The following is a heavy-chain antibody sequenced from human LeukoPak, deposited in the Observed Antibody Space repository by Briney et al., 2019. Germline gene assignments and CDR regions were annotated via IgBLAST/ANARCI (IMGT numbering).Heavy chain of an antibody. CDR3: SRGNACNQGTFDY. Sequence: SQTLSLTCAISGDSVSSNSAGWNWIRQSPSRGLEWLGRTYYWSKWYNDYAVSVRSRITIDPDTSKNQFSLQLNSVTPEDTAVYYCSRGNACNQGTFDYWGQGTLVTVSS. CDR1: GDSVSSNSAG. V-gene: IGHV6-1*01. D-gene: IGHD2-2*01. CDR2: TYYWSKWYN. J-gene: IGHJ4*02.